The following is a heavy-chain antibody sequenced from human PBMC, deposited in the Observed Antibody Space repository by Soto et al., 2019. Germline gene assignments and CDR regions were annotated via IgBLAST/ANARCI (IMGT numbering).Heavy chain of an antibody. J-gene: IGHJ6*02. CDR1: GFSLSTSGVG. D-gene: IGHD2-15*01. V-gene: IGHV2-5*02. CDR2: IYWDDDK. Sequence: QITLKESGPTLVKPTQTLTLTCTFSGFSLSTSGVGVAWIRQPPGKALEWLALIYWDDDKRYRPSLESRLTTXXXPXXHQVVLTMTNMDSVDTATYYCAYLPCSGGSCYWFSFSGMDVWGQGTTVTVSS. CDR3: AYLPCSGGSCYWFSFSGMDV.